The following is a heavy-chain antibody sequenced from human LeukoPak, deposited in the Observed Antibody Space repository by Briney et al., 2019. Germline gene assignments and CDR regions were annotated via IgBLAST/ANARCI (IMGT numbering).Heavy chain of an antibody. J-gene: IGHJ4*02. Sequence: GGSLRLSCAASGFTFSSYAMSWVRQAPGKGLEWVSAISGSGGSTYCADSVKGRFTISRDNSKNTLYLQMNSLRAEDTAVYYCAKAESGSYSSPFDYWGQGTLVTVSS. CDR2: ISGSGGST. D-gene: IGHD1-26*01. CDR3: AKAESGSYSSPFDY. V-gene: IGHV3-23*01. CDR1: GFTFSSYA.